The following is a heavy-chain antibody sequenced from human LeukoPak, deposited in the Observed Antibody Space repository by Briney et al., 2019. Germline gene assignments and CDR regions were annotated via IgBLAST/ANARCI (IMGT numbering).Heavy chain of an antibody. V-gene: IGHV4-59*01. Sequence: PSETLSLTCTVSGGSIRSYYWSWIRQPPGKGLEWIGYIYYSGSTYYNPSLKSRVTISVDTSKNLFSLKLSSVTAADTAVYYCARVQRPLDGADYWGQGTLVTVSS. J-gene: IGHJ4*02. D-gene: IGHD1-1*01. CDR2: IYYSGST. CDR3: ARVQRPLDGADY. CDR1: GGSIRSYY.